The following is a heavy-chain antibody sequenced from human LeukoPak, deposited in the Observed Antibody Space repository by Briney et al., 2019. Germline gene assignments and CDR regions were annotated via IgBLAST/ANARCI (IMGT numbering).Heavy chain of an antibody. CDR2: IIPILGMA. CDR1: GGTFSSYA. Sequence: ASVKVSCKASGGTFSSYAISWVRQAPGQGLEWMGRIIPILGMANYAQKFQGRVTITADKSTSTAYMELSSLRSEDTAVYYCARPSSSGWYGYYFDYWGQGTLVTVSS. V-gene: IGHV1-69*04. CDR3: ARPSSSGWYGYYFDY. D-gene: IGHD6-19*01. J-gene: IGHJ4*02.